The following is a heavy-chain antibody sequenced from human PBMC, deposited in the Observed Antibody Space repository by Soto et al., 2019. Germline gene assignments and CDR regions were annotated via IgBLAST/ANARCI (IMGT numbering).Heavy chain of an antibody. CDR3: ASLGYCISTSCYDGDYYYYDMDV. CDR2: IYYSGST. Sequence: PSETLSLTCTVSGGSISSSSYYWGWIRKPPGKGLEWIGSIYYSGSTYYNPSLKSRVTISVDTSKNQFSLKLSSVTAADTAVYYCASLGYCISTSCYDGDYYYYDMDVWGQGTTVTVSS. J-gene: IGHJ6*02. D-gene: IGHD2-2*01. V-gene: IGHV4-39*01. CDR1: GGSISSSSYY.